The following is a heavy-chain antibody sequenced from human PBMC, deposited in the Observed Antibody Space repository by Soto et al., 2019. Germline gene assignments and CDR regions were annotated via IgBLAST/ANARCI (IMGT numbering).Heavy chain of an antibody. Sequence: GESLKVSCEGFGYSFTTYWIGWVRQMPGKGLEWMGIIYPGDSDTRYSPSFQGQVTLSVDKSISTAYLQWSSLKASDTAMYYWARFKYDFWDGSTYFFCGMGVWDQVTTVTVSS. CDR1: GYSFTTYW. J-gene: IGHJ6*02. V-gene: IGHV5-51*01. CDR2: IYPGDSDT. CDR3: ARFKYDFWDGSTYFFCGMGV. D-gene: IGHD3-3*01.